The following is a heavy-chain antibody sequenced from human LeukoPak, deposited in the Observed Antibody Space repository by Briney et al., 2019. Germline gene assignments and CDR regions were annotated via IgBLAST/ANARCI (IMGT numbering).Heavy chain of an antibody. Sequence: TGGSLRLSCAASGFTVSNNYMSWVRQAPGKGLEWVSVIDSGSRTYYADSVKGRFTISRDNSKNTLYLQMNSLRAEDTAVYYCARGVCSGGSCYSWFDPWGQGTLVTVSS. J-gene: IGHJ5*02. CDR3: ARGVCSGGSCYSWFDP. V-gene: IGHV3-53*01. D-gene: IGHD2-15*01. CDR2: IDSGSRT. CDR1: GFTVSNNY.